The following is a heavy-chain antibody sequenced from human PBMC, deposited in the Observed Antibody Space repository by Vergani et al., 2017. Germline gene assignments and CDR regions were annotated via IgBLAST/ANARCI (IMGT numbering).Heavy chain of an antibody. CDR2: IYPGDSDT. D-gene: IGHD4-11*01. J-gene: IGHJ3*02. CDR1: GYSFTRYW. CDR3: ARKCRVQYPVDETGNDAFDI. V-gene: IGHV5-51*03. Sequence: EVQLVQSGAEVQKPGESLKISCKGSGYSFTRYWIGWVRQMTGKGLEGMGIIYPGDSDTRYSPSFQGHVTVSGDKSTSTAYLQWISLKASYTAMYYCARKCRVQYPVDETGNDAFDIWGQGTMVTVSS.